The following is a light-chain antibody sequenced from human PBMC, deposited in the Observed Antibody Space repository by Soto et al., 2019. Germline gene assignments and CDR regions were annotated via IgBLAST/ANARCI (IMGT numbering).Light chain of an antibody. V-gene: IGLV2-14*01. Sequence: QAVVTQPASVSGSPGQSITISCTGTSSDVGGSDFVSWHQQHPGKAPKLMVYEVSNRPSGVSNRFSGSKSGNTASLTISGLQAEDEADYYCSSYTSSTAYVFGTGTKLTVL. CDR1: SSDVGGSDF. CDR3: SSYTSSTAYV. CDR2: EVS. J-gene: IGLJ1*01.